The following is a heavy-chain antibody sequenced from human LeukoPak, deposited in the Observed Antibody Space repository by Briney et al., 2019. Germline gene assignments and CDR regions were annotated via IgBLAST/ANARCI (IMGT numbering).Heavy chain of an antibody. J-gene: IGHJ1*01. CDR3: ARGHLRYCSSTSCREYFQH. Sequence: GASVKVSCKASGYTFTGYYMHWVRQAPGQGLEWMGWINPNSGGTNYAQKFQGRVTMTRDTSISTAYMELSRLRSDDTAVYYCARGHLRYCSSTSCREYFQHWGQGTLVTVSS. CDR1: GYTFTGYY. CDR2: INPNSGGT. V-gene: IGHV1-2*02. D-gene: IGHD2-2*01.